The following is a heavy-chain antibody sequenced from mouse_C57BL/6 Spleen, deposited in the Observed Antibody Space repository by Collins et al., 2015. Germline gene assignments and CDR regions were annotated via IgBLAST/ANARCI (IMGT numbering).Heavy chain of an antibody. CDR2: IDPANGNT. Sequence: EVQLQQSVAELVRPGASVKLSCTASGFNXKNTYMHWVKQRPEQGLEWIGRIDPANGNTKYAPKFQGKATITADTSSNTAYLQLSSLTSEDTAIYYCGIYYYGSSYGFVYWGQGTLVTVSA. CDR3: GIYYYGSSYGFVY. D-gene: IGHD1-1*01. J-gene: IGHJ3*01. CDR1: GFNXKNTY. V-gene: IGHV14-3*01.